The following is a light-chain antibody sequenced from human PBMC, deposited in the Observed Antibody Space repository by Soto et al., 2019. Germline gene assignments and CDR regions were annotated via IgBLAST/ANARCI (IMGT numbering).Light chain of an antibody. CDR2: KAS. J-gene: IGKJ3*01. CDR1: QSISSW. CDR3: QKYNRYPL. Sequence: DIQMTQSPSTLSASVGDRVTITCRASQSISSWLAWYQQKPGKAPKLLIYKASSLESGVPSRFSGSGSGTEFTLTISGLQPDDFPTYYCQKYNRYPLLGPRAKVDSK. V-gene: IGKV1-5*03.